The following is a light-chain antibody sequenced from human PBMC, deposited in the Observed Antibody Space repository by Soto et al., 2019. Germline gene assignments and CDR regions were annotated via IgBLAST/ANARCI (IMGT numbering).Light chain of an antibody. J-gene: IGLJ3*02. V-gene: IGLV2-14*03. CDR2: DVS. CDR1: SSDVGGYNY. Sequence: QSALTQPASVSGSPGQSITISCTGTSSDVGGYNYVSWYQHHPGKAPKLMIYDVSNRPSGVSNRFSGSKSGNTASLTISGVQAEDEASYYCSSYTTRATVVFGGGTKVTVL. CDR3: SSYTTRATVV.